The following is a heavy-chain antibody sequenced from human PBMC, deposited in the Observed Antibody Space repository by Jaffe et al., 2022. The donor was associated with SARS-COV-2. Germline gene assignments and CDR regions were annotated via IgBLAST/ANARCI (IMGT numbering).Heavy chain of an antibody. CDR1: GFTFSSYD. Sequence: EVQLVESGGGLVQPGGSLRLSCAASGFTFSSYDMHWVRQATGKGLEWVSAIGTAGDTYYPGSVKGRFTISRENAKNSLYLQMNSLRAGDTAVYYCARCVKVLRYWYFDLWGRGTLVTVSS. CDR3: ARCVKVLRYWYFDL. D-gene: IGHD2-15*01. J-gene: IGHJ2*01. V-gene: IGHV3-13*01. CDR2: IGTAGDT.